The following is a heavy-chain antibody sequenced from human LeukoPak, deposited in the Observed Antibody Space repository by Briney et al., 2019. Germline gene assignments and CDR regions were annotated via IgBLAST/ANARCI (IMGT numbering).Heavy chain of an antibody. Sequence: SETLSLTCTVSGYSISSGYYWGWIRQPPGKGLEWIGSIYHSGSTYYNPSLESRVTISIDTSKNQFSLKLTSVTAADTAVYYCARGIVTGTTNWFDPWGQGTLVTVSS. V-gene: IGHV4-38-2*02. D-gene: IGHD1-20*01. J-gene: IGHJ5*02. CDR3: ARGIVTGTTNWFDP. CDR1: GYSISSGYY. CDR2: IYHSGST.